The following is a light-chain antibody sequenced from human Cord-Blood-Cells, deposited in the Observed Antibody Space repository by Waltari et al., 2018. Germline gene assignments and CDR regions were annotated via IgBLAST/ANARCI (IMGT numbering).Light chain of an antibody. CDR2: WAS. V-gene: IGKV4-1*01. CDR3: QQYYSTPLT. CDR1: QSVLYSSNNKNY. J-gene: IGKJ1*01. Sequence: DIVMTQSPDSLAVSLGERATINCKSSQSVLYSSNNKNYLAWYQQKPGQPPKLLIYWASTRESVVRDRFSGSGSGTEFTLTLSSRQAEDVAVYCCQQYYSTPLTFGQGTKVEI.